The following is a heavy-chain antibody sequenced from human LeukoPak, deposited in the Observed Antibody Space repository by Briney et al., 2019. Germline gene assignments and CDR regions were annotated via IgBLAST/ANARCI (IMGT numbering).Heavy chain of an antibody. CDR1: GGSISSGSYY. CDR3: ARDRKYYYDSSGYYNYYFDY. D-gene: IGHD3-22*01. CDR2: IYTSGST. V-gene: IGHV4-61*02. J-gene: IGHJ4*02. Sequence: SQTLSLTCTVSGGSISSGSYYWSWIRQPAGKGPEWIGRIYTSGSTNYNPSLKSRVTISVDTSKNQFSLKLSSVTAADTAVYYCARDRKYYYDSSGYYNYYFDYWGQGTLVTVSS.